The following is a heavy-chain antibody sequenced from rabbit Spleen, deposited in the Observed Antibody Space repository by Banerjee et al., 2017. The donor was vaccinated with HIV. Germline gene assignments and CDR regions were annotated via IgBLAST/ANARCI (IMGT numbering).Heavy chain of an antibody. D-gene: IGHD1-1*01. CDR2: IDIGSSGFT. Sequence: QSLEESGGGLVKPGASLTLTCKASGLDFSGDSYDSYMCWVRQAPGKGLEWIACIDIGSSGFTYFASWAKGRFTISKTSSTTVALQMTSLTAADTATYFCARDTSSSFSSCGMDLWGPGTLVTVS. J-gene: IGHJ6*01. V-gene: IGHV1S40*01. CDR3: ARDTSSSFSSCGMDL. CDR1: GLDFSGDSY.